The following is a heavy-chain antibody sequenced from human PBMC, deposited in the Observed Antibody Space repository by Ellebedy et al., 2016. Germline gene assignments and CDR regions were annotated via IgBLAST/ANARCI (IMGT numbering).Heavy chain of an antibody. CDR2: ISSSSSYI. Sequence: GGSLRLXCAASGFTFSSYSMNWVRQAPGKGLEWVSSISSSSSYIYYADSVKGRFTISRDNAKNSLYLQMNSLRAEDTAVYYCARDETLGPLAYYYYGMDVWGQGTTVTVSS. CDR3: ARDETLGPLAYYYYGMDV. D-gene: IGHD1-14*01. V-gene: IGHV3-21*01. J-gene: IGHJ6*02. CDR1: GFTFSSYS.